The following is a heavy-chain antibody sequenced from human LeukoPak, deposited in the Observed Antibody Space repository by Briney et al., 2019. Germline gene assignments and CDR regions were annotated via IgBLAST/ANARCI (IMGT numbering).Heavy chain of an antibody. Sequence: GGSLRLSCAASGFTFDDYPMHWVRQTPGKGLEWVSLISGDGGTTYYADSVKGRFTISRDNIKNSLYLQMNSLGTEDTALYYCAKDYYWGQGTLVTVSS. V-gene: IGHV3-43*02. J-gene: IGHJ4*02. CDR3: AKDYY. CDR2: ISGDGGTT. CDR1: GFTFDDYP.